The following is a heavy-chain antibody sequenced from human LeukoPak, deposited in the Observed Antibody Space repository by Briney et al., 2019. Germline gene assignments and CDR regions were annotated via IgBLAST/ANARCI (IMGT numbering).Heavy chain of an antibody. Sequence: PSVTLSLTCTVSGYSISSGYYWGWIRPPPGKGLERIGSIYHSGSTYYNPSLKSRVTISVDTSKNQFSLKLSSVTAADTAVYYCAGAVGSGEFDYWGQGTLVTVSS. CDR2: IYHSGST. CDR3: AGAVGSGEFDY. J-gene: IGHJ4*02. D-gene: IGHD3-10*01. V-gene: IGHV4-38-2*02. CDR1: GYSISSGYY.